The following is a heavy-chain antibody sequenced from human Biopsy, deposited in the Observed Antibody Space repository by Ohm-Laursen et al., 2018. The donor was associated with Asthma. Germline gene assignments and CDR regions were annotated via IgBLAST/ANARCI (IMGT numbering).Heavy chain of an antibody. CDR2: VYSGGAT. CDR1: GFSVTTNY. D-gene: IGHD1-26*01. CDR3: ARDRVHYSRSAGNFYYGTDV. V-gene: IGHV3-53*01. Sequence: SLRLSCAASGFSVTTNYMSWVRQAPGKGLEWVSVVYSGGATFYADSVKGRFTVSRDSSKNNLYLQMNSLRVEDTAVYFCARDRVHYSRSAGNFYYGTDVWGQGTTVTVS. J-gene: IGHJ6*02.